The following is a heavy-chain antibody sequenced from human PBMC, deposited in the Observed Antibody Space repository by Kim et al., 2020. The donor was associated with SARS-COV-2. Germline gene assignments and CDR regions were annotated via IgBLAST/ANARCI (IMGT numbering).Heavy chain of an antibody. CDR3: AREESVEFRFDY. D-gene: IGHD3-10*01. V-gene: IGHV4-39*02. J-gene: IGHJ4*02. Sequence: YNPSLQSRVTISVDPSKNQFSLKLSSVTAADTAVYYCAREESVEFRFDYWGQGTLVTVSS.